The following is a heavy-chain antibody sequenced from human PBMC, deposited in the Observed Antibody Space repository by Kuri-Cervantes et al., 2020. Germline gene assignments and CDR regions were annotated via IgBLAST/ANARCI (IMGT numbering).Heavy chain of an antibody. Sequence: GGSLRLSCAAFGFTFSSSAMNWVRQAPGKGLEWVSVISGSGGSTYYADSVKGRFTISRDNSKNTLYLQMNSLRVEDTAVYYCAKPFMVRGGSITRSFDPWGQGTLVTVSS. CDR1: GFTFSSSA. J-gene: IGHJ5*02. V-gene: IGHV3-23*01. CDR2: ISGSGGST. CDR3: AKPFMVRGGSITRSFDP. D-gene: IGHD3-10*01.